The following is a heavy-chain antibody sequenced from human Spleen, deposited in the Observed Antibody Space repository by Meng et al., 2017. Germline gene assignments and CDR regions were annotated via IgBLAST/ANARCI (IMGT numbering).Heavy chain of an antibody. CDR2: ISGSGGRA. J-gene: IGHJ4*02. Sequence: ELQLVESGGGLVKPGGSLSLSCAASGFSFSSYSMIWVRQAPGKGLEWVSVISGSGGRAYYTDSVKGRFTISRDNSKNTLYLQMNSLRAEDTAVYYCAKEVHDGSGYYCDYWGQGTLVTVSS. D-gene: IGHD3-22*01. CDR1: GFSFSSYS. CDR3: AKEVHDGSGYYCDY. V-gene: IGHV3-23*04.